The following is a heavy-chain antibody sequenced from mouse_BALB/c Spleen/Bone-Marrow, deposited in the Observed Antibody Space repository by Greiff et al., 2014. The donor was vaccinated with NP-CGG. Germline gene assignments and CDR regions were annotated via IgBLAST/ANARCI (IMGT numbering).Heavy chain of an antibody. J-gene: IGHJ4*01. V-gene: IGHV1S81*02. CDR1: GYTFTSYY. CDR3: TRGRRDAMDY. Sequence: QVQLQQSGAELVKPGASVKLSCKASGYTFTSYYMYWVKQRPGQGLEWIGEINPSNGGTNFNEKFKSKATLTVDKSSSTAYMQLSSLTSEDSAVYYCTRGRRDAMDYWGQGTSVTVS. CDR2: INPSNGGT.